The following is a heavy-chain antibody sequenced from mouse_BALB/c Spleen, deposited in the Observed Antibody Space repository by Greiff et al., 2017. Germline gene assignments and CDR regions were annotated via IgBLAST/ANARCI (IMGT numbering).Heavy chain of an antibody. V-gene: IGHV5-17*02. CDR3: ARGIYYDYDYAMDY. Sequence: EVKLVESGGGLVQPGGSRKLSCAASGFTFSSFGMHWVRQAPEKGLEWVAYISSGSSTIYYADTVKGRFTISRDNPKNTLFLQMTSLRSEDTAMYYCARGIYYDYDYAMDYWGQGTSVTVSS. D-gene: IGHD2-4*01. J-gene: IGHJ4*01. CDR2: ISSGSSTI. CDR1: GFTFSSFG.